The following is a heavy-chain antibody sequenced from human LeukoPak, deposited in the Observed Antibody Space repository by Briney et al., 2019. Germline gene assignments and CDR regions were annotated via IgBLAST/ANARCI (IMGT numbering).Heavy chain of an antibody. D-gene: IGHD5-18*01. CDR3: ARGASGYSYG. J-gene: IGHJ4*02. Sequence: PGGSLRLSCAASGFTFSGYWMHWVRQVPGKGLVWVSRINSDGTSTTYADSVKGRFTISRDNAKNTLYLQMNSLRAEDTAVYYCARGASGYSYGWGQGTLVTVSS. CDR1: GFTFSGYW. CDR2: INSDGTST. V-gene: IGHV3-74*01.